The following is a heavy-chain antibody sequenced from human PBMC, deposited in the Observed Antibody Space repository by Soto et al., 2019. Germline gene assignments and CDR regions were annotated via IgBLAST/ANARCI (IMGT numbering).Heavy chain of an antibody. V-gene: IGHV3-23*01. J-gene: IGHJ4*02. CDR2: ITPGGDNT. CDR3: TKNSGGTCYSAVDC. D-gene: IGHD2-15*01. Sequence: LRLSCAASGFTFSSCEMNWVRQAPGKGLEWVSGITPGGDNTYYADSVKGRFTISRDNSKNTLYLQMNNLRAEDTALYYCTKNSGGTCYSAVDCWGQGTLVTVSS. CDR1: GFTFSSCE.